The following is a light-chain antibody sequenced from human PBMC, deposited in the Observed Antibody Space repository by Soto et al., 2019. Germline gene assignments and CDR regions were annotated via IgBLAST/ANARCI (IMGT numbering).Light chain of an antibody. V-gene: IGLV3-9*01. Sequence: YELTQPLSVSVALGQTARITCGGNNIGSKNVHWYQQKPGQAPVLVIYRDSNRPSGIPERFSASNSGNTATLTISRAQAGDEADYYCQVWDSSTVFGGGTKLTVL. CDR2: RDS. CDR3: QVWDSSTV. J-gene: IGLJ2*01. CDR1: NIGSKN.